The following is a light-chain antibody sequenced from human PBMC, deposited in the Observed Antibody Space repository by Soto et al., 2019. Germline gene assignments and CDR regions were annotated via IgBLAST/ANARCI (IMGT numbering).Light chain of an antibody. J-gene: IGKJ1*01. CDR2: GAS. CDR1: QSVSSY. Sequence: EIVLTQSPPTLSFSPVERATISFRASQSVSSYLAWYQQKPGQAPRLLIYGASSRATGIPDRFSGSGSGTDFTLTITRLEPEDFAVYYCQQYVTSSPRTFGQGTKVDIK. V-gene: IGKV3-20*01. CDR3: QQYVTSSPRT.